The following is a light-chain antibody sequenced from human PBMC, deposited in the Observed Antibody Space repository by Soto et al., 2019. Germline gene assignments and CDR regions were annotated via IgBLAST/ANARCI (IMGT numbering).Light chain of an antibody. V-gene: IGKV3-15*01. CDR3: HHYKDTSSTWT. J-gene: IGKJ1*01. CDR1: QRVSSK. CDR2: GSS. Sequence: EIVMTQSPATLSVSPGERATISCRASQRVSSKLAWYQQKPGQAPRVLIYGSSTRATGIPARFSGSGSGTGYTLTICSLQSEDIAVYNCHHYKDTSSTWTFGQGTRVEIK.